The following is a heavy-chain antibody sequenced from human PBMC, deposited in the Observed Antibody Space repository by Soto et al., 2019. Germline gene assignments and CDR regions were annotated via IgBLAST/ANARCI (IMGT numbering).Heavy chain of an antibody. V-gene: IGHV4-31*03. CDR3: ARDLSP. CDR1: GDSIRSGDYY. J-gene: IGHJ5*02. Sequence: TLSLTCTVSGDSIRSGDYYWSWIRQHPLKGLEWIGYVYYSGGTYYNPSLESRLTISLDTSKNQFSLKLTSAAAADTAVYYCARDLSPWGQGTLVTVSS. CDR2: VYYSGGT.